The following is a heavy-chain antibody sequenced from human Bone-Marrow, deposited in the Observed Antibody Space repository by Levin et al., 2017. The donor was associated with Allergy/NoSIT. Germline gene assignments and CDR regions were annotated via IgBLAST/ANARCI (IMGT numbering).Heavy chain of an antibody. CDR2: IAYDGTYK. J-gene: IGHJ4*02. CDR3: AKDRSTTVRGLPAD. D-gene: IGHD3-10*01. CDR1: GFTFSSYG. V-gene: IGHV3-30*18. Sequence: GGSLRLSCAASGFTFSSYGMHWVRQAPGKGLEWVAFIAYDGTYKVYGDSVKGRFTVSRDNSKNTLYLQMNSLRAEDTAVYYCAKDRSTTVRGLPADWGQGTLVTVSS.